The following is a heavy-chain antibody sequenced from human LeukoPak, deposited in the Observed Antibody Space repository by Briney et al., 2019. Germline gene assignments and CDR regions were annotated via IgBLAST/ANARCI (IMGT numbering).Heavy chain of an antibody. D-gene: IGHD6-19*01. CDR1: GFTLNTSS. CDR2: IDGTGSSI. CDR3: AKAGIGVVGYFDY. Sequence: GGSLRLSCAASGFTLNTSSMNWVRQAPGRGLEWVSYIDGTGSSIYYADSVRGRFTISRDTAKNSLYLQMNSLRDEDTALYYCAKAGIGVVGYFDYWGQGTLVTVSS. V-gene: IGHV3-48*02. J-gene: IGHJ4*02.